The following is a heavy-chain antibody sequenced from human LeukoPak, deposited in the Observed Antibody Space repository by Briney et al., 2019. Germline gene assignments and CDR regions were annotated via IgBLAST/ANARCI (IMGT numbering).Heavy chain of an antibody. CDR2: MNPKTGNT. Sequence: ASVKVSFKASGYTFTNFDINWVRQATGQGLEWMGWMNPKTGNTGSAQKLQGRVTITGNTYISTAYMELSSLRSEDTAVYYCVRIDYSNAFDIWGQGTMVTVSS. CDR1: GYTFTNFD. CDR3: VRIDYSNAFDI. D-gene: IGHD4-11*01. J-gene: IGHJ3*02. V-gene: IGHV1-8*01.